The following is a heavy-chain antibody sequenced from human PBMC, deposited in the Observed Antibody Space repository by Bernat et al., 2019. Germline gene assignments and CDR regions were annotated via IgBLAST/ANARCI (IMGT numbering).Heavy chain of an antibody. V-gene: IGHV1-3*01. CDR3: ARDRIAGAGRAWDY. CDR1: GYTFTSYA. D-gene: IGHD6-19*01. Sequence: QVQLVQSGAEVKKPGASVKVSCKASGYTFTSYAMHWVRQAPGQRLEWMGWINAGNGNTKYSQKFQGRVTITRDTSASAAYMELSSLRSEDTAVYYCARDRIAGAGRAWDYWGQGTLVTVSS. CDR2: INAGNGNT. J-gene: IGHJ4*02.